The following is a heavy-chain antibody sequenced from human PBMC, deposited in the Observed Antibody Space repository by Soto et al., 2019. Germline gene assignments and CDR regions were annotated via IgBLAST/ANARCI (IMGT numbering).Heavy chain of an antibody. CDR2: ISAGGSDT. D-gene: IGHD2-2*01. V-gene: IGHV3-23*01. Sequence: EVQLLDSGGGWVQPGGSLRLSCVASGFVFSDYAMSWVRQAPGTGLEWVSAISAGGSDTYYADSVKGRFTVSRVNSKSTLYLQMNTLRAEDTAIYYCASVPIWCGSSSCYTEGFDSWGQGTLVTVSS. CDR3: ASVPIWCGSSSCYTEGFDS. CDR1: GFVFSDYA. J-gene: IGHJ4*02.